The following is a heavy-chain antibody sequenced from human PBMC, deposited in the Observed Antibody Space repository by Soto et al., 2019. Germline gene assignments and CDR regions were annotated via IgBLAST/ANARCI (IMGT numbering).Heavy chain of an antibody. CDR1: GFTFKNYD. J-gene: IGHJ4*02. V-gene: IGHV3-23*01. D-gene: IGHD3-9*01. CDR3: AKDRQFRSYYESAGHYNN. Sequence: EVQLLESGGGLVQPGGSLRLSCVASGFTFKNYDMRWVRQAPGKGLEWVSGISGSGAITYYADSVRGRFTISRDNSKNTQYLQLNSLGAEDTAIYYCAKDRQFRSYYESAGHYNNWGQGTCHRLL. CDR2: ISGSGAIT.